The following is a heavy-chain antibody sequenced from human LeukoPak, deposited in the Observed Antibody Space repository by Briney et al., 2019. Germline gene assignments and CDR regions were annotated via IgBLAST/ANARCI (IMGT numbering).Heavy chain of an antibody. CDR2: ICAYNGNT. Sequence: ASVKVSCKASGYTFTSYGISRVRQAPGQGREWMGWICAYNGNTNYARKLQGRVTMTTDTSTSTACMELRSLRSDDTAVYYCARDIVVVPGPWDYWGQGTLVTVSS. J-gene: IGHJ4*02. CDR1: GYTFTSYG. CDR3: ARDIVVVPGPWDY. V-gene: IGHV1-18*01. D-gene: IGHD2-2*01.